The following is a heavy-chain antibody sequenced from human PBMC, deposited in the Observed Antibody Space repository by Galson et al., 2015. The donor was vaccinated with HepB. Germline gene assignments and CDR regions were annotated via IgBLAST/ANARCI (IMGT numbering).Heavy chain of an antibody. CDR3: ARDSTTMIVVVSHYVPDV. D-gene: IGHD3-22*01. V-gene: IGHV3-66*01. CDR2: IYSGGNT. Sequence: SLRLSCAVSGITVRGNYMTWVRQAPGKGLEWVSLIYSGGNTYYADSVKGRFTISRDYSKNTLFLQMNSLRAEDTAVYYCARDSTTMIVVVSHYVPDVWGQGTTVTVSS. CDR1: GITVRGNY. J-gene: IGHJ6*02.